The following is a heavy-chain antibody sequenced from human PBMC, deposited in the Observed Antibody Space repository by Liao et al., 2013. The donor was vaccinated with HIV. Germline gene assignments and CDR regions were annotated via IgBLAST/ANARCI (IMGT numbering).Heavy chain of an antibody. D-gene: IGHD3-9*01. V-gene: IGHV4-4*07. J-gene: IGHJ6*03. CDR2: IYISGST. CDR1: GGSISSHY. CDR3: ARVDPYHYYMDV. Sequence: QVQLQESGPGLVKPSETLSLTCTLSGGSISSHYWTWIRQAAGKGLEWIGRIYISGSTSYNPSLKSRVTMSVDTSKNQFSLRLTSVTAADTAVYFCARVDPYHYYMDVWGKGTTVTVSS.